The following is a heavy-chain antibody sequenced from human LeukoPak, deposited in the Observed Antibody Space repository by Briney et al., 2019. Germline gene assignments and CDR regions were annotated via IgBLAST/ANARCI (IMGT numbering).Heavy chain of an antibody. CDR3: ARVAYSSNWYPDY. CDR2: IYYRGST. V-gene: IGHV4-39*01. Sequence: SETLSLTCTVSGGSISSSSYYWGWIRQPPGKGLEWIGNIYYRGSTYYNPSLKSRVTISVDTSKNQFSLKLTSATAADTAVYYCARVAYSSNWYPDYWGQGTLVTVSS. D-gene: IGHD6-13*01. CDR1: GGSISSSSYY. J-gene: IGHJ4*02.